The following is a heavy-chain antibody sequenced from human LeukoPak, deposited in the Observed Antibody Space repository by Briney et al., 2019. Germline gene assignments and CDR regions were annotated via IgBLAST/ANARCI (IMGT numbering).Heavy chain of an antibody. Sequence: ASVKVSCKASGYTFTNYWVHWERQAPGQGLEWMGVINPSGGNTNYAQKFQGRVTLTRDTSARTVYMELSSLRSEDTAFYYCARDIVGATTETFDYWGQGTLVTVSS. V-gene: IGHV1-46*01. CDR3: ARDIVGATTETFDY. J-gene: IGHJ4*02. CDR2: INPSGGNT. D-gene: IGHD1-26*01. CDR1: GYTFTNYW.